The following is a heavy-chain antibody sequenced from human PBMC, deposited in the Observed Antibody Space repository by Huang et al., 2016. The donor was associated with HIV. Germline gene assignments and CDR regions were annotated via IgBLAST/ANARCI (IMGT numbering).Heavy chain of an antibody. J-gene: IGHJ4*02. CDR3: ARGAPDLDSHLDH. CDR1: GGTFNNA. V-gene: IGHV1-69*13. Sequence: QVQLVQSGAEVKKPGSSVKVSCKVSGGTFNNAISWVRQAPGQGLEWMGGSIPIFGTPNYARKFQGRVTMTADESTSIAYMELSSLRSEDTAVYYCARGAPDLDSHLDHWGQGTLVTVSS. CDR2: SIPIFGTP. D-gene: IGHD3-3*01.